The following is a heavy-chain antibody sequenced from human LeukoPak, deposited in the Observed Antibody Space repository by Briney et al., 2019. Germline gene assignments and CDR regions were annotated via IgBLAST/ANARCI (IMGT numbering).Heavy chain of an antibody. V-gene: IGHV4-38-2*02. CDR1: GYSISSGYY. D-gene: IGHD3-22*01. Sequence: PSETLSLTCAVSGYSISSGYYWGWIRQPPGKGLEWIGSIYHSGSTYYNPSLKSRVTISVDTSKNQFSLKLSSVTAADTAVYYCARDRGTYYYDSSGFDYWGQGTLVTVSS. CDR3: ARDRGTYYYDSSGFDY. J-gene: IGHJ4*02. CDR2: IYHSGST.